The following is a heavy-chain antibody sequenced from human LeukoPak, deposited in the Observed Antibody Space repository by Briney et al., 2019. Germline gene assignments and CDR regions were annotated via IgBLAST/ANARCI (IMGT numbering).Heavy chain of an antibody. Sequence: ASVKVSCKASGYTFTGYYMHWVRQAPGQGLEWMGRINPNSGGTNYAQKLQGRVTMITDTSTSTAYMELRSLRSDDTAVYYCARDSVGATTPDYWGQGTLVTVSS. J-gene: IGHJ4*02. CDR2: INPNSGGT. CDR1: GYTFTGYY. V-gene: IGHV1-2*06. D-gene: IGHD1-26*01. CDR3: ARDSVGATTPDY.